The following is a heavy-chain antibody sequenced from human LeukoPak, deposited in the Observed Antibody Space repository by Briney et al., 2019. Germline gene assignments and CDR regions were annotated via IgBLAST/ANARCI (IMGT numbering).Heavy chain of an antibody. CDR3: ARGLKDGYNSTPLDN. V-gene: IGHV4-34*01. Sequence: PSETLYLTCAVYVGPFIAYRCNWIRQPPGKGLEWIGEVHHSASTNYNPSLKSRVNMSVDTSKNQFSLKLNSVTAADAAFYYCARGLKDGYNSTPLDNWGQGTLVTVSS. D-gene: IGHD5-24*01. CDR2: VHHSAST. CDR1: VGPFIAYR. J-gene: IGHJ4*02.